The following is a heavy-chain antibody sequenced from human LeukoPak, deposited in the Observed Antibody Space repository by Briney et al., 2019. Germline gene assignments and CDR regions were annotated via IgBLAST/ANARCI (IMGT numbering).Heavy chain of an antibody. CDR3: ARSDVVVPAAYYYYYYYMDV. CDR1: GYTFTSYT. CDR2: IIPILGIA. D-gene: IGHD2-2*01. Sequence: SVKVSCKASGYTFTSYTISWVRQAPGQGLEWMGRIIPILGIANYAQKFQGRVTITADKSTSTAYMELSSLRSEDTAVYYCARSDVVVPAAYYYYYYYMDVWGKGTTVTVSS. J-gene: IGHJ6*03. V-gene: IGHV1-69*02.